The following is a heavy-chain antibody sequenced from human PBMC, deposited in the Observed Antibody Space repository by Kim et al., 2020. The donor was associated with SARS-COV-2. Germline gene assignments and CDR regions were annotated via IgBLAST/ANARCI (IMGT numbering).Heavy chain of an antibody. CDR2: INAGNSNT. V-gene: IGHV1-3*01. CDR3: ARDLVGYCSSISCYYYYYGMDV. CDR1: GYTFTSYA. D-gene: IGHD2-2*01. J-gene: IGHJ6*02. Sequence: ASVKVSCKASGYTFTSYAMHWVRQAPGQRLEWMGWINAGNSNTEYSQKFQGRVTITRDTSATTAYMELSSLRSEDTAVYYCARDLVGYCSSISCYYYYYGMDVWGQGTTVTVSS.